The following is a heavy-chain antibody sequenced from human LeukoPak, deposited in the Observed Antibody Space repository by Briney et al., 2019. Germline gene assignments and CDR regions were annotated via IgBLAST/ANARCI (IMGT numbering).Heavy chain of an antibody. CDR3: ARDLHDYGDYDPTFDY. D-gene: IGHD4-17*01. J-gene: IGHJ4*02. CDR1: GYTFTSYG. CDR2: ISAYNGNT. V-gene: IGHV1-18*04. Sequence: APVKVSCKASGYTFTSYGISWVRQAPGQGLEWMGWISAYNGNTNYAQKLQGRVTMTTDTSTSTAYMELRSLRSDDTAVYYCARDLHDYGDYDPTFDYWGQGTLVTVSS.